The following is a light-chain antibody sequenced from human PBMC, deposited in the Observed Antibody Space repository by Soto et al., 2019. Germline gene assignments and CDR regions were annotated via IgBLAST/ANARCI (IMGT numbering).Light chain of an antibody. CDR2: GVS. CDR1: QSVDSY. V-gene: IGKV3-15*01. CDR3: QQYRHWPPLT. Sequence: EVVMTQSPATLSVSPGEGATLSCSASQSVDSYLAWYQKKPGQPPRLLIYGVSTRATGIPARFSGSGSGTEFTLTISSLQSEDFGVYFCQQYRHWPPLTFGGGTKVEI. J-gene: IGKJ4*01.